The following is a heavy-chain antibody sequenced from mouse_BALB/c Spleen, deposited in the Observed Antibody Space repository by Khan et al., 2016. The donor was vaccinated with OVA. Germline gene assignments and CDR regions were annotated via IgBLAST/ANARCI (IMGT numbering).Heavy chain of an antibody. CDR3: ARWFDGYASLYAMDY. J-gene: IGHJ4*01. Sequence: VQLQESGPGLVAPSQSLSITCTVPGFSLTSYGIHWVRQPPGKGLEWLVVIWSDGSTNYNSVLKSRLSISKDNSKSQVFLKMNSLHTDDTAIYYCARWFDGYASLYAMDYWGQGTSVTVSS. CDR2: IWSDGST. V-gene: IGHV2-6*02. D-gene: IGHD2-3*01. CDR1: GFSLTSYG.